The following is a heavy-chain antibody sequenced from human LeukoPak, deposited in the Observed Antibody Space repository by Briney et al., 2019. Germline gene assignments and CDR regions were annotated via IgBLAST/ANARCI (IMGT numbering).Heavy chain of an antibody. Sequence: SVKVSFKAAGGTFNNYAISWVRQAPGQGLEWMGRIIPILGIANYAQKFQGRVTITADKSTSTAYMELSSLRSEDTAVYYCVWAAAGKGWFDPWGQGTLVTVSS. D-gene: IGHD6-13*01. J-gene: IGHJ5*02. CDR1: GGTFNNYA. V-gene: IGHV1-69*04. CDR2: IIPILGIA. CDR3: VWAAAGKGWFDP.